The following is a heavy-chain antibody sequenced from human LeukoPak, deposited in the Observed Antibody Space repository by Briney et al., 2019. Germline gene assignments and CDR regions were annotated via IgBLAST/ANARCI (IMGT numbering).Heavy chain of an antibody. D-gene: IGHD4-17*01. V-gene: IGHV3-74*01. Sequence: GGSLRLSCAASGVTFSRYWMHWVRHAPGKGLVWVSRIKNDGSSTTYADSVKGRFTISRDNAKNTLYLQMNSLRAEDTAIYYCAKDDDDGDHVVVDHWGQGTLVTVSS. CDR3: AKDDDDGDHVVVDH. CDR1: GVTFSRYW. J-gene: IGHJ4*02. CDR2: IKNDGSST.